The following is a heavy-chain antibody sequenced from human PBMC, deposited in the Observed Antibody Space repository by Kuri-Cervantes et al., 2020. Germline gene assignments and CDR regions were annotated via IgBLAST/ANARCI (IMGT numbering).Heavy chain of an antibody. CDR2: ISAYNGNT. V-gene: IGHV1-18*01. CDR1: GYTFTSYG. J-gene: IGHJ4*02. CDR3: AREGAWELLGEPFDY. D-gene: IGHD1-26*01. Sequence: ASGKVSCKASGYTFTSYGISWVRQAPGQGLEWMGWISAYNGNTNYAQKLQGRVTMTTDTSTSTAHMELRSLGSDDTAVYYCAREGAWELLGEPFDYWGQGTLVTVSS.